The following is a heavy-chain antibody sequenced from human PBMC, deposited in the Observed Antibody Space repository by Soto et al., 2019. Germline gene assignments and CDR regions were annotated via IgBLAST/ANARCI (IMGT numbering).Heavy chain of an antibody. CDR1: GFTFSGFD. CDR2: IGTAGDT. J-gene: IGHJ4*02. Sequence: PGGSLRLSREASGFTFSGFDMHWVRQPTGKGLEWVSTIGTAGDTYYAVSVKGRFTISRDNVKNSLSLQMNSLRAGDTAVYFCARGQEVGAHFFDSWGQGTQVTVSS. D-gene: IGHD2-15*01. CDR3: ARGQEVGAHFFDS. V-gene: IGHV3-13*01.